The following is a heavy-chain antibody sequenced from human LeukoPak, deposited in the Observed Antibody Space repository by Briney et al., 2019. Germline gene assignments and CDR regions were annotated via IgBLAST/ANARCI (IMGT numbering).Heavy chain of an antibody. J-gene: IGHJ3*02. CDR3: AREGTSWLRNAFDI. V-gene: IGHV3-53*01. Sequence: PGGSLRLSCAASGFTVSSNYMSWVRQAPGKGLEWVSVIYSGGSTYYADSVKGRFTISRDNSKNTLYLQMNSLRAEDTAVYYCAREGTSWLRNAFDIWGQGTMVTVSS. CDR1: GFTVSSNY. CDR2: IYSGGST. D-gene: IGHD2-2*01.